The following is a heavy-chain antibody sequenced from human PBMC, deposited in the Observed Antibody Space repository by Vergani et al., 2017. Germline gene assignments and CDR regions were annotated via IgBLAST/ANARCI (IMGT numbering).Heavy chain of an antibody. J-gene: IGHJ3*02. V-gene: IGHV3-9*01. CDR1: GFTFDDYA. CDR2: ISWNSGST. Sequence: EVQLVESGGGLVQPGRSLRLSCAASGFTFDDYAMHWVRQAPGKGLEWVSGISWNSGSTGYADSVKGRFTISRDNSKNTLYLQMNSLRAEDTAVYYCAKDSSKTGIAARPVAFDIWGQGTMVTVSS. D-gene: IGHD6-6*01. CDR3: AKDSSKTGIAARPVAFDI.